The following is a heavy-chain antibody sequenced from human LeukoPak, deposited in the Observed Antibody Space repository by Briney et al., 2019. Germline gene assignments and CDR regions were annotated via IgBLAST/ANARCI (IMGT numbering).Heavy chain of an antibody. CDR2: ISGSGGST. CDR1: GFTFSSYA. J-gene: IGHJ6*02. V-gene: IGHV3-23*01. Sequence: GGSLRLSCAASGFTFSSYAMSWVRQAPGKGLEWVSAISGSGGSTYYADSVKGRFTISRDNSKNTLYLQMNGLRAEDTAVYYCAKDSTQQLVHYYYYGMDVWGQGTTVTVSS. CDR3: AKDSTQQLVHYYYYGMDV. D-gene: IGHD6-13*01.